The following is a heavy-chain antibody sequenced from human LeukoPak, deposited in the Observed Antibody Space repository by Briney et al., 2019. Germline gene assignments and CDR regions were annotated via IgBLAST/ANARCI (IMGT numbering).Heavy chain of an antibody. J-gene: IGHJ3*02. D-gene: IGHD3-16*02. CDR2: IYYSGST. CDR3: ATKKPLVYDYVWGSYRYGAFDI. Sequence: PSETLSLTCTVSGGSISSSSYYWGWIRQPPGKGLKWIGSIYYSGSTYYNPSLKSRVTISVDTSKNQFSLKLSSVTAADTAVYYCATKKPLVYDYVWGSYRYGAFDIWGQGTMVTVSS. V-gene: IGHV4-39*07. CDR1: GGSISSSSYY.